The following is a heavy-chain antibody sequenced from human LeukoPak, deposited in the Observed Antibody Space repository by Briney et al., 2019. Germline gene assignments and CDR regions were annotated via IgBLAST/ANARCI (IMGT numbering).Heavy chain of an antibody. J-gene: IGHJ4*02. V-gene: IGHV5-51*01. Sequence: GESLKISCKASGYTFTRNWMGWVRQLPGKGLEWMGIISPGDSHPRYSPSFQGQVTVSADKSKSTAYLEWNSLKASDTAIYYCVRQRYYGSGSQLVIDFWGQGTLVTVSS. CDR3: VRQRYYGSGSQLVIDF. D-gene: IGHD3-10*01. CDR2: ISPGDSHP. CDR1: GYTFTRNW.